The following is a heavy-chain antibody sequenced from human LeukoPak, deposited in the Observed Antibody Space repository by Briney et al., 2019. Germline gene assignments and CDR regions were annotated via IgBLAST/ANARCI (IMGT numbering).Heavy chain of an antibody. CDR2: VYYSGST. Sequence: PSETLSLTCTVSGGSISSYYWSWIRQSPGKGLVWIGYVYYSGSTNYNPSLKGRVTISVDTSKSQFSLKLTSVTAADTAVYYCARQGDYRYPFDSWGQGTLVTVSS. J-gene: IGHJ4*02. V-gene: IGHV4-59*08. CDR3: ARQGDYRYPFDS. D-gene: IGHD3-16*02. CDR1: GGSISSYY.